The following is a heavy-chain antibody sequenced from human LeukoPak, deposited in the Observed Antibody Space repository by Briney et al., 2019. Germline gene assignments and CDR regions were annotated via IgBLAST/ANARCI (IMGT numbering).Heavy chain of an antibody. J-gene: IGHJ4*02. CDR1: GYTFTGYY. CDR2: INPNSGGT. CDR3: ARGHYGSGTPDY. V-gene: IGHV1-2*02. Sequence: ASVKVSCKASGYTFTGYYMHWVRQAPGQGLEWMGWINPNSGGTNYAQKFQGRVTMTRDTSISTVYMELSRLRSDDTAVYYCARGHYGSGTPDYWGQGTLVTVSS. D-gene: IGHD3-10*01.